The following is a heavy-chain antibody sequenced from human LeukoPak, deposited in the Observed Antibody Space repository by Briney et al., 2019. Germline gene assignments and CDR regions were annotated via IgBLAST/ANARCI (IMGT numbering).Heavy chain of an antibody. CDR2: IYYGGST. D-gene: IGHD4-23*01. CDR1: GGSISSFY. Sequence: SETLSLTCTVSGGSISSFYWSWTRQPPGLGLEGIGYIYYGGSTNYHPSLKSRVTISEDSSKNQFFLKLSPVTAANTAAYYCAREVVDGGNDYWGQGTLVTVSS. V-gene: IGHV4-59*01. CDR3: AREVVDGGNDY. J-gene: IGHJ4*02.